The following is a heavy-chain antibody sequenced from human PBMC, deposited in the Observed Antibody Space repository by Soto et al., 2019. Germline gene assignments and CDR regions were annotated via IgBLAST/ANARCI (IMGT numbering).Heavy chain of an antibody. CDR2: IKSKTDGGTT. D-gene: IGHD1-1*01. CDR1: GFTFSNAV. V-gene: IGHV3-15*01. Sequence: PGGSLRLSCAASGFTFSNAVMSWVRQAPGKGLEWVGRIKSKTDGGTTDYAAPVKGRFTISRDDSKNTLYLQMNSLKTEDTAVYYCTTDLDNWNDGLFDYWGQGTLVTVSS. J-gene: IGHJ4*02. CDR3: TTDLDNWNDGLFDY.